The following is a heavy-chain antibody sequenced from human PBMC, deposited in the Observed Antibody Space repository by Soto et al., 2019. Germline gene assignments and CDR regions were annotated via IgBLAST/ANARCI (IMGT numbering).Heavy chain of an antibody. CDR3: ARVVAAAGMYYYYYYGMDV. CDR1: GGSISSYY. Sequence: SETLSLTCTVSGGSISSYYWSWIRQPPGKGLEWIGYIYYSGRTNYNPSLKRRVTISVDTSKNQFSLKLSSVTAADTAVYYCARVVAAAGMYYYYYYGMDVWGQGTTVTVSS. V-gene: IGHV4-59*01. J-gene: IGHJ6*02. CDR2: IYYSGRT. D-gene: IGHD6-13*01.